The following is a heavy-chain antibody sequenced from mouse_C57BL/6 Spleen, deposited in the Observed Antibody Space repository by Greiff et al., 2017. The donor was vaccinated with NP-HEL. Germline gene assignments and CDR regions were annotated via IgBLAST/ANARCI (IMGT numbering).Heavy chain of an antibody. CDR3: TIYYGSSGGYFDY. J-gene: IGHJ2*01. D-gene: IGHD1-1*01. V-gene: IGHV1-15*01. CDR2: IDPETGGT. Sequence: QVQLQQSGAELVRPGASVTLSCKASGYTFTDYEMHWVKQTPVHGLEWIGAIDPETGGTAYNQKFKGKAILTADKSSSTAYMELRSLTSEDSAVYYCTIYYGSSGGYFDYWGQGTTLTVSS. CDR1: GYTFTDYE.